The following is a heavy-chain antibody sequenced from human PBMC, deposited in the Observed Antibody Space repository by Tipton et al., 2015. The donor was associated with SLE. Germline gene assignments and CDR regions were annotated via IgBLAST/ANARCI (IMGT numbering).Heavy chain of an antibody. D-gene: IGHD2-15*01. CDR2: IWFDGSNK. V-gene: IGHV3-33*01. CDR1: GFTFSTYG. Sequence: SLRLSCAASGFTFSTYGMHWVRQAPGKGLEWVAVIWFDGSNKYYADSVKGRFTISRDNSKNTLYLQMNGLRAEDTAVYYCARVLLSTLGAFDIWGQGTMVTVSS. CDR3: ARVLLSTLGAFDI. J-gene: IGHJ3*02.